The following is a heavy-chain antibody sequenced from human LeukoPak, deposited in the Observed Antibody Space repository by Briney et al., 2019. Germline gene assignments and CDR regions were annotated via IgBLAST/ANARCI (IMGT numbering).Heavy chain of an antibody. CDR3: ARGWTAGIAAH. D-gene: IGHD6-13*01. CDR1: GASISSSSHY. V-gene: IGHV4-31*03. CDR2: IYYSGST. J-gene: IGHJ4*02. Sequence: KAPETLSLTCTVSGASISSSSHYWSWIRQHPGKGLEWIGYIYYSGSTYYNPSLKSRVTISVDTSKNQFSLKLSSVTAADTAVYYCARGWTAGIAAHWGQGTLVTVSS.